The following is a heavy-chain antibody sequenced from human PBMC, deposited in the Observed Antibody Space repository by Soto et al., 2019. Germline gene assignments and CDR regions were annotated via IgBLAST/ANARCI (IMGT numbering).Heavy chain of an antibody. CDR1: GFTFRSYE. CDR2: IKSTGSTI. CDR3: VRDYGDYVYGMDV. Sequence: EVQLVESGGGLVQPGGSLRRSCAASGFTFRSYEMNWVRQAPGKWPEWVSYIKSTGSTIYYAASVKGRFTISRDNAKNSPELQMNNLSAGDPPVYYGVRDYGDYVYGMDVWGQGTTVTVSS. D-gene: IGHD4-17*01. V-gene: IGHV3-48*03. J-gene: IGHJ6*02.